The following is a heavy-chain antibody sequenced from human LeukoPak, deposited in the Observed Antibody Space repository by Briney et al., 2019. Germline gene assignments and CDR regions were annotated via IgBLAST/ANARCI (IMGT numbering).Heavy chain of an antibody. CDR3: AKNDYGDFDY. Sequence: PGRSLRLSCAASGFTFSSYGMHWVRQAPGKGLEWVAVISYDGSNKYYADSVKGRFTISRDNSKNTLYLQMNSLRAEGTAVYYCAKNDYGDFDYWGQGTLVTVSS. J-gene: IGHJ4*02. V-gene: IGHV3-30*18. CDR2: ISYDGSNK. CDR1: GFTFSSYG. D-gene: IGHD4-17*01.